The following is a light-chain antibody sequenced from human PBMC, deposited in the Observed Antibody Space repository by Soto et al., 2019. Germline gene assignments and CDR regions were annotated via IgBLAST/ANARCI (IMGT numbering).Light chain of an antibody. CDR3: AAWDDRLNGVV. CDR1: GSNIGTNT. J-gene: IGLJ2*01. Sequence: QSVLTQPPSASGPPGQRVTISCSGSGSNIGTNTVNWYQHLPGTAPKLLIFSINQPPSGVPHRLSGYKSGTSASLAISGLQSEDGANYYCAAWDDRLNGVVFGGGTKLTVL. CDR2: SIN. V-gene: IGLV1-44*01.